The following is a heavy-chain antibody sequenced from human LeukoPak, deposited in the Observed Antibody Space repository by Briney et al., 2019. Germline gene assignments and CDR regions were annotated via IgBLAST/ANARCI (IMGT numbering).Heavy chain of an antibody. CDR1: GGSISSGGYY. D-gene: IGHD5-24*01. CDR2: IYYSGST. Sequence: SETLSLTCTVSGGSISSGGYYWSWIRQHPGKGLEWIGYIYYSGSTYYNPSLKSRVTISVDTSKNQFSLKLSSVTAADTAVYYCARWLQSRDYFDYWGQGTRVTVSS. CDR3: ARWLQSRDYFDY. V-gene: IGHV4-31*03. J-gene: IGHJ4*02.